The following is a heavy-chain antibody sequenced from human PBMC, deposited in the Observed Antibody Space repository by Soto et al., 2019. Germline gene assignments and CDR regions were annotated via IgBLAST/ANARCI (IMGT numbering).Heavy chain of an antibody. CDR2: IYYSGST. CDR3: ARGVIQLWSKLDY. V-gene: IGHV4-39*01. D-gene: IGHD5-18*01. J-gene: IGHJ4*02. Sequence: SETLSLTCTVSGGSISSSSYYWGWIRQPPGKGLEWIGSIYYSGSTYYSPSLKSRVTISVDTSKNQFSLKLSSVTAADTAVYYCARGVIQLWSKLDYWGQGTLVTVSS. CDR1: GGSISSSSYY.